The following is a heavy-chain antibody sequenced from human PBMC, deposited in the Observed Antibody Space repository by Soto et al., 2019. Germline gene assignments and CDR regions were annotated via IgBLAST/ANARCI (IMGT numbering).Heavy chain of an antibody. CDR1: GYTFTSYY. J-gene: IGHJ5*02. CDR3: ARGGNWDSSGYYYVEWGS. V-gene: IGHV1-46*01. Sequence: ASVKVSCKASGYTFTSYYMHWVRQAPGQGLEWMGIINPSGGSTSYAQKFQGRVTMTRDTSTSTVYMELSSLRSEDTAVYYCARGGNWDSSGYYYVEWGSWGQGTLVTVST. CDR2: INPSGGST. D-gene: IGHD3-22*01.